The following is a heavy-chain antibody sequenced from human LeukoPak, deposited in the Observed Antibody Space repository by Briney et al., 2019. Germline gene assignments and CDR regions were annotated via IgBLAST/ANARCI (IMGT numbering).Heavy chain of an antibody. J-gene: IGHJ6*02. V-gene: IGHV3-48*02. CDR1: GFIFSSYN. CDR2: ISTSSVI. D-gene: IGHD3-10*01. CDR3: ARVRGVHYDIDV. Sequence: QPGGSLRLSCAASGFIFSSYNMNWVRQAPGQGLEWVSYISTSSVIYYADSVKGRFTISRDDAKNSLYLQMNSLRDEDTAVYYCARVRGVHYDIDVWGQGTTVTVSS.